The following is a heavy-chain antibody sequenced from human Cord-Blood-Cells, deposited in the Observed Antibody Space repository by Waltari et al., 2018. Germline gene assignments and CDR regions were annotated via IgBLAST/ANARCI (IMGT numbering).Heavy chain of an antibody. CDR2: IYHSGST. CDR3: ARDSGSYSYYYYGMDV. V-gene: IGHV4-38-2*02. CDR1: GYAISSGYY. D-gene: IGHD1-26*01. Sequence: QVQLQESGPGLVKPSETLSLTCAVPGYAISSGYYWGWIRQPPGKGLEWIGSIYHSGSTYYNPSLKSRVTISVDTSKNQFSLKLSSVTAADTAVYYCARDSGSYSYYYYGMDVWGQGTTVTVSS. J-gene: IGHJ6*02.